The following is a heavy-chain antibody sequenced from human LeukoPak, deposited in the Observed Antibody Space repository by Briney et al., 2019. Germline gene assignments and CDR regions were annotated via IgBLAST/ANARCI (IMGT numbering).Heavy chain of an antibody. V-gene: IGHV3-15*01. CDR2: IKSKIDGGTT. J-gene: IGHJ4*02. D-gene: IGHD5-24*01. CDR1: GFTFSNAW. Sequence: GGSLRLSCAVFGFTFSNAWMTWVRQAPGKGLEWVGRIKSKIDGGTTEYAVPVKGRFTISRDDSKNTLYLQMNSLKTEDTAVYYCTIGDGWLPNWGQGTLVTVSS. CDR3: TIGDGWLPN.